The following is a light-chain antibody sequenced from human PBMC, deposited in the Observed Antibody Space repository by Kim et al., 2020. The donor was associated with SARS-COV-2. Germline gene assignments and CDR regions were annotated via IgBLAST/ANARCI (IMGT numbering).Light chain of an antibody. J-gene: IGLJ2*01. V-gene: IGLV1-51*01. Sequence: GQRITISCSGINSNIGKNCISGDQQLPGVAPKLLIYDNNQRPSGIPYRFSGSKSGTSATLGITGLQTGDEADYYCETWDSSLSVVVFGGGTQLTVL. CDR3: ETWDSSLSVVV. CDR2: DNN. CDR1: NSNIGKNC.